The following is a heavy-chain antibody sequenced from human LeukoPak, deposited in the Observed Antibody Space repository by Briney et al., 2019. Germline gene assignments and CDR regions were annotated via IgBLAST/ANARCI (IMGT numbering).Heavy chain of an antibody. Sequence: GGSLRLSCAASGFTFSSYSMNWVRQAPGKGLEWVSSISSSSSYIYYADSVKGRFTISRDNAKNSLYLQMNSLRAEDTAVYYCARAYSSGWGSFDYWGQGTLVTVSS. CDR3: ARAYSSGWGSFDY. J-gene: IGHJ4*02. D-gene: IGHD6-19*01. V-gene: IGHV3-21*01. CDR2: ISSSSSYI. CDR1: GFTFSSYS.